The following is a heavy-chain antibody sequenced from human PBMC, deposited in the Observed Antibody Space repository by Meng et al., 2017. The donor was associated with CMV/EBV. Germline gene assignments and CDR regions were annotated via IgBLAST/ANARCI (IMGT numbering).Heavy chain of an antibody. J-gene: IGHJ4*02. D-gene: IGHD1-14*01. CDR2: IYYSGST. CDR3: ARVTSRVAGAFDY. CDR1: GGSISSGDYY. Sequence: VQLQDPGQGLVKPSQTLSLTCTVSGGSISSGDYYWSWIRQPPGKGLEWIGYIYYSGSTYYNPSLKSRVTISVDTSKNQFSLKLSSVTAADTAVYYCARVTSRVAGAFDYWGQGTLVTVSS. V-gene: IGHV4-30-4*08.